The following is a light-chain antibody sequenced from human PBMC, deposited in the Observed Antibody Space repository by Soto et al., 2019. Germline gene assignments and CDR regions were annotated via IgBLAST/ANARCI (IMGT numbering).Light chain of an antibody. CDR1: QSISTY. V-gene: IGKV1-39*01. Sequence: DIQMPQSPSSLSASVGDRVTITCRASQSISTYLTWYQQKPRKAPKLLIYGASRLQSVVPSSFSGSGSGTNFTLTIGNLQPEDFATCYCLQSYSTPRITFGPGTKVDIK. J-gene: IGKJ3*01. CDR2: GAS. CDR3: LQSYSTPRIT.